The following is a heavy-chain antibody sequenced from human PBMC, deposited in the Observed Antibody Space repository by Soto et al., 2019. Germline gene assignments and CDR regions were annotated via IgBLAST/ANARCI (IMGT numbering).Heavy chain of an antibody. D-gene: IGHD4-4*01. CDR2: ISGSGIST. CDR3: VKPPVITASYYYYDMDV. Sequence: GGSLRLSCAASGFTFSTYPMSWVRQAPGKGLEWVSGISGSGISTYYTDSVKGRFTISRDNSRNTVFLQMNSLRDEDTAVYYCVKPPVITASYYYYDMDVWGQGTTVTVSS. CDR1: GFTFSTYP. J-gene: IGHJ6*02. V-gene: IGHV3-23*01.